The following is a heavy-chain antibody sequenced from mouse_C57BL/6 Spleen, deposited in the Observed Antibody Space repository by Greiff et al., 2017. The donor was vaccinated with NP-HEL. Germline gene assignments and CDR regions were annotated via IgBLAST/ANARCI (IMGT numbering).Heavy chain of an antibody. J-gene: IGHJ3*01. V-gene: IGHV1-26*01. CDR1: GYTFTDYY. Sequence: VQLQQSGPELVKPGASVKISCKASGYTFTDYYMNWVKQSHGKSLEWIGDINPNNGGSSYNQKFKGKATLTVDKSSSTAYMELRSLTSEDSAVYYCARLYYGYEGAWFAYWGQGALVTVSA. CDR3: ARLYYGYEGAWFAY. D-gene: IGHD2-2*01. CDR2: INPNNGGS.